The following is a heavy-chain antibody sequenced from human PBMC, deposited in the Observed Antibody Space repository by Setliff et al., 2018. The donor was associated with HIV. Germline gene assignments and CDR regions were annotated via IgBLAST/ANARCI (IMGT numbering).Heavy chain of an antibody. Sequence: SETLSLTCAVYGGSVSGHYWGWFRQPPGKGLEWIGEITPSGATNYLPSLKSRVTMSLGTSKNQFSLKLTSVTAADTALYYCSNWNTTIDADSWGQGTLVTVPQ. J-gene: IGHJ4*02. CDR3: SNWNTTIDADS. CDR2: ITPSGAT. V-gene: IGHV4-34*01. CDR1: GGSVSGHY. D-gene: IGHD5-18*01.